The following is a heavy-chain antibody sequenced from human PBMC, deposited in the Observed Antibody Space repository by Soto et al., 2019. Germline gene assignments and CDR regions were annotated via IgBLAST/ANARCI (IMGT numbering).Heavy chain of an antibody. D-gene: IGHD6-19*01. CDR1: GGSFSGYY. V-gene: IGHV4-34*01. J-gene: IGHJ6*02. CDR2: INHSGST. CDR3: ARVVLAATFSSGWFLPGYYGMDV. Sequence: SETLSLTCAVYGGSFSGYYWSWIRQPPGKGLEWIGEINHSGSTNYNPSLKSRVTISVGTSKNQFSLKLSSVTAGDTAVYYCARVVLAATFSSGWFLPGYYGMDVWGQGTTVTVSS.